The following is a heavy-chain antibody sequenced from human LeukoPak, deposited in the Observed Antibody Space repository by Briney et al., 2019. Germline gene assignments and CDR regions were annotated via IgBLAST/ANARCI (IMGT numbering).Heavy chain of an antibody. CDR1: GGSISSGDYS. Sequence: SQTLSLTCTVSGGSISSGDYSWSWIRQPPGKGLEWIGYIYYSGSTYYNPSLKSRVTISVDTSKNQFSLKLSSVTAADTAVYYCAAARRCSGGSCYPFDYWGQGTLVTVSS. CDR3: AAARRCSGGSCYPFDY. J-gene: IGHJ4*02. CDR2: IYYSGST. D-gene: IGHD2-15*01. V-gene: IGHV4-30-4*01.